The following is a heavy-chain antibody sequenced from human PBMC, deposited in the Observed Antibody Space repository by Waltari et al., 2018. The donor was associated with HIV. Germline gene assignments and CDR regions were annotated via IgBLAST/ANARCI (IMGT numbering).Heavy chain of an antibody. J-gene: IGHJ4*02. Sequence: QVQLVQSGAEVKKPGASVKVSCKASGYTFTTYDINWVRQATGQGLEWMGRMDPTRGNTAYAQNFQDRVTMTRNTSISTAYMELSSRRSEDTAVYYCARNSVATRYFDYWGQGTPVTVSS. CDR1: GYTFTTYD. CDR3: ARNSVATRYFDY. V-gene: IGHV1-8*01. CDR2: MDPTRGNT. D-gene: IGHD5-12*01.